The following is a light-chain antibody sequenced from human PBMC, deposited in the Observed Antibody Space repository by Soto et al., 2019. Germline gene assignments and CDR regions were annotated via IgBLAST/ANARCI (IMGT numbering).Light chain of an antibody. CDR3: QHYKSYPEA. V-gene: IGKV1-5*03. CDR2: KAS. CDR1: QNINIY. Sequence: EIHITQSPSSLSASVGYRVTITCRASQNINIYLNWYQEKQGKAPKLLIYKASTLKSGVPSRFSGSGSGTELTITISSLQPDDFETDYCQHYKSYPEAFGQGTKVEIK. J-gene: IGKJ1*01.